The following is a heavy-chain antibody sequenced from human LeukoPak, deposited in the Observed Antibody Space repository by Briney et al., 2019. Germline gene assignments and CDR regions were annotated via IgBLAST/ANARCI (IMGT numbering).Heavy chain of an antibody. CDR3: AKGNYIVVVPAAIPEY. CDR1: GFTFSSYA. D-gene: IGHD2-2*02. J-gene: IGHJ4*02. Sequence: GGSLRLSCAASGFTFSSYAMSWARQAPGKGLEWVSAISGSGGSPYYADSVKGRFTISRDNSKNTLYLQMNSLRAEDTAVYYCAKGNYIVVVPAAIPEYWGQGTLVTVSS. CDR2: ISGSGGSP. V-gene: IGHV3-23*01.